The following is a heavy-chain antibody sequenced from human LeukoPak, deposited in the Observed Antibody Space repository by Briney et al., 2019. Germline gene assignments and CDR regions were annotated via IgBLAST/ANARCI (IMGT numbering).Heavy chain of an antibody. V-gene: IGHV3-11*04. J-gene: IGHJ6*04. D-gene: IGHD3-10*02. Sequence: GGSLRLSCAASGFTFSDYYMSWIRQAPGKGLEWVSYVSSGSSTIYYADSVKGRFTISRDNAKNSLYLQMNSLRAEDTAVYYCAELGITMIGGVWGKGTTVTISS. CDR3: AELGITMIGGV. CDR2: VSSGSSTI. CDR1: GFTFSDYY.